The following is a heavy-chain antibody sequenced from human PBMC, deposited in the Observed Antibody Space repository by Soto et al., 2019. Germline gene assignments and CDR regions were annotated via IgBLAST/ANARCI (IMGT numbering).Heavy chain of an antibody. Sequence: QVQLQESGPGLVKPSQTLSLTCTVSGGSISSGGYYWNWIRQHPGKGLEWIGYIYYSGSTYYNPSLKSRGTISEDTSKSQCSLKLSSVTAADTAVYYCARELRKPYYDILTCSKGDAFDRWGQGTMVTVSS. D-gene: IGHD3-9*01. V-gene: IGHV4-31*03. CDR3: ARELRKPYYDILTCSKGDAFDR. J-gene: IGHJ3*02. CDR2: IYYSGST. CDR1: GGSISSGGYY.